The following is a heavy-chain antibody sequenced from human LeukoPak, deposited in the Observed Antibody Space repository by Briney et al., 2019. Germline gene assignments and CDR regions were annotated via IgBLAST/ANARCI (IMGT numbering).Heavy chain of an antibody. CDR2: TSDTGKT. V-gene: IGHV3-23*01. Sequence: PGGSLRLSCAPSGFTLSSYAMSWVRHAPGKGPEWVSATSDTGKTYHANSVKGRFTIYRDSSKNTLNLQMNSLRAEDTAVYYCARDLGKYYDKSDNWFDPWGQGTLVTVSS. J-gene: IGHJ5*02. CDR3: ARDLGKYYDKSDNWFDP. D-gene: IGHD3-22*01. CDR1: GFTLSSYA.